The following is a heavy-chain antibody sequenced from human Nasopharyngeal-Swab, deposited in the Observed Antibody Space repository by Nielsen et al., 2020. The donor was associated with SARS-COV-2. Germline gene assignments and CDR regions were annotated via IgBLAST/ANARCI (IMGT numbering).Heavy chain of an antibody. J-gene: IGHJ4*02. D-gene: IGHD3-10*01. Sequence: SETLSLTCSVSGVSISDNYWSWIRQPPGKGLEWIGYVYHTGTTKYNSSLESRVTMTRDTSTSTVFMELSSLKSEDTAVYYCARDRYGSGSFLGYWGQGTLVTVSS. CDR2: VYHTGTT. V-gene: IGHV4-59*01. CDR1: GVSISDNY. CDR3: ARDRYGSGSFLGY.